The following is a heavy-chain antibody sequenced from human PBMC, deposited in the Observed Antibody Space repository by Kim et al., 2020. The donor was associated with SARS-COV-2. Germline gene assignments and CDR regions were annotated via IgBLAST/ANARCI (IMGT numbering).Heavy chain of an antibody. CDR2: IDYSGST. J-gene: IGHJ4*02. CDR3: ATGDSGYDSLNY. Sequence: SETLSLTCSVSGDSISSYYWSWIRQPPGKGLEWIGYIDYSGSTIYNPSLRSRVSISVDTSKNQFSLKLSSLTAADSAVYYCATGDSGYDSLNYWGQGTLVTVSS. V-gene: IGHV4-59*01. D-gene: IGHD5-12*01. CDR1: GDSISSYY.